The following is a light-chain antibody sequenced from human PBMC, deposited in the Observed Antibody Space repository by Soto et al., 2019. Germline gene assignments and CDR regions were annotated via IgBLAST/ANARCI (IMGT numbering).Light chain of an antibody. CDR3: LSFDSSLSVV. CDR1: SSNIGAGYD. CDR2: GNT. J-gene: IGLJ2*01. Sequence: QSVLTQPPSVYGAPGQRVTISCTGSSSNIGAGYDVHWYQQLPVRAPKLLIYGNTNRPSGVPDRFSGSKSGTSASLAITGLQAEDEADYYCLSFDSSLSVVFGGGTKVTVL. V-gene: IGLV1-40*01.